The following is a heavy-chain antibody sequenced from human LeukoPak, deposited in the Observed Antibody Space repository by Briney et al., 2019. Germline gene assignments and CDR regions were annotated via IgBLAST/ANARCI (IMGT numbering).Heavy chain of an antibody. J-gene: IGHJ4*02. V-gene: IGHV2-70*13. CDR1: GFSLSTTGMC. CDR2: IDWDDDK. CDR3: ARIRGSYSDY. Sequence: SGPALVKPTQTLTLTCTFSGFSLSTTGMCVSWIPQPPGKTLEWLALIDWDDDKYYSTSLKTRLTISKDTSKSQLVLTLTNVDPVDTATYYGARIRGSYSDYWSEGTLVTVSS. D-gene: IGHD3-10*01.